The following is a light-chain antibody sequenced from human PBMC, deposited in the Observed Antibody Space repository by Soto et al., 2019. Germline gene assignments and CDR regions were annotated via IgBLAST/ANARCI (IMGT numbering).Light chain of an antibody. Sequence: QSVLTPPASVSGSPGQSITISCTGTSSDVGGYNYVSWYQQHPGKAPKLMIYDVSNRPSGVSNRFSGSKSGNTASLTISGLQAEDEGNYYCRSYTSSSTPVVFGGGTQLTVL. CDR3: RSYTSSSTPVV. CDR1: SSDVGGYNY. CDR2: DVS. V-gene: IGLV2-14*01. J-gene: IGLJ2*01.